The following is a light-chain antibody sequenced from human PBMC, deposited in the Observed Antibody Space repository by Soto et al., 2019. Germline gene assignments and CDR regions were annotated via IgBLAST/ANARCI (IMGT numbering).Light chain of an antibody. V-gene: IGLV1-40*01. CDR1: SSNIGAGYD. J-gene: IGLJ2*01. CDR2: GNS. CDR3: QSYDSSLRV. Sequence: QSVLTQPPSVSGAPGQRVTISCTGSSSNIGAGYDVHWYQQLPGTAPKLLIYGNSNRPSGVPDRFSGSKSGTSASLAITGLQVEDEADYYCQSYDSSLRVFGGGTKLTVL.